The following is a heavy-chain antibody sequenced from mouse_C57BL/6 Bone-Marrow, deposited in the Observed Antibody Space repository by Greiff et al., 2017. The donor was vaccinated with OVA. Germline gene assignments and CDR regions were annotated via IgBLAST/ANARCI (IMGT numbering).Heavy chain of an antibody. CDR3: TRDGSKRYFDV. J-gene: IGHJ1*03. CDR2: ISSGGDYI. D-gene: IGHD1-1*01. Sequence: EVMLVESGEGLVKPGGSLKLSCAASGFTFSSYSMSWVRQTPEQRLEWVAYISSGGDYIYYADTVKGRFTISIDNARNTRYLQMSSLKADDTAMYYCTRDGSKRYFDVWGTGTKVTVYS. V-gene: IGHV5-9-1*02. CDR1: GFTFSSYS.